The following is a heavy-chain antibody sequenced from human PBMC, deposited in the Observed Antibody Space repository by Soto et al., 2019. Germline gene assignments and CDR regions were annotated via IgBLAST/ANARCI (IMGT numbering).Heavy chain of an antibody. CDR1: GYTFTSYY. Sequence: ASVKVSCKASGYTFTSYYMHWVRQAPGQGLEWMGIINPSGGSTSYAQKLQGRVTMTRDTSTSTVYMELSSLRSEDTAVYYCARGVSDYYDSSGYYVGYFDYWGQGTLVTVSS. J-gene: IGHJ4*02. CDR2: INPSGGST. CDR3: ARGVSDYYDSSGYYVGYFDY. V-gene: IGHV1-46*03. D-gene: IGHD3-22*01.